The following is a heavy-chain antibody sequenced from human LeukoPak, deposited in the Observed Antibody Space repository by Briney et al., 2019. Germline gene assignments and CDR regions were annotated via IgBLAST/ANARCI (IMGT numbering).Heavy chain of an antibody. Sequence: GGSLRLSCAASGFTFSSYSMNWVRQAPGKGLEWVSSISSSSSYIYYADSVKGRFTISRDNSQNTLYLQMNSLRAEDTAVYYCAKASYDILTGYDYWGQGTLVTVSS. CDR3: AKASYDILTGYDY. J-gene: IGHJ4*02. CDR2: ISSSSSYI. CDR1: GFTFSSYS. D-gene: IGHD3-9*01. V-gene: IGHV3-21*04.